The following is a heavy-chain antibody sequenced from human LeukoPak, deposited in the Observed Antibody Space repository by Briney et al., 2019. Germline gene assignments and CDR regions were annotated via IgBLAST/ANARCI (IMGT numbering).Heavy chain of an antibody. CDR2: IYTSGST. J-gene: IGHJ3*02. CDR1: GGSISSGSYY. V-gene: IGHV4-61*02. D-gene: IGHD6-6*01. Sequence: PSETLSITCTVSGGSISSGSYYWSWIRQPAGKGLEWIGRIYTSGSTDYNPSLKSRVTISVDTSKNQFSLKLSSVTAADTAVYYCARESAKQIGNDAFDIWGQGTMVTVSS. CDR3: ARESAKQIGNDAFDI.